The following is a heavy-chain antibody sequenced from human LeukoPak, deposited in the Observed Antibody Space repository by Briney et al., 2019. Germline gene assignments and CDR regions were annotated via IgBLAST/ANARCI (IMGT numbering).Heavy chain of an antibody. V-gene: IGHV4-39*07. CDR1: GGSISSSNYY. Sequence: PSETLSLTCTVSGGSISSSNYYWGWIRQPPGKGLEWIGSIYYSGSTYYNPSLKSRVTISVDTSKNLFSLELSSVAAADTAVYYCARSGTGYPYYFDYWGQGTLVTVSS. CDR3: ARSGTGYPYYFDY. J-gene: IGHJ4*02. D-gene: IGHD3/OR15-3a*01. CDR2: IYYSGST.